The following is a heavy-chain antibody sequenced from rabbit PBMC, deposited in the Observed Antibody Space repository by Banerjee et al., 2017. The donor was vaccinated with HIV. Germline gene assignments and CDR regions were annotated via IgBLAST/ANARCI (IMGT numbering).Heavy chain of an antibody. CDR2: IATGSLGST. Sequence: QEQLEESGGDLVKPEGSLTLTCTASGFSFSSSYWICWVRQAPGKGLEWITCIATGSLGSTYYASWAKGRFTISKTSSTTVTLQMTSLTAADTATYFCARRDVGDLWGPGTLVTVS. D-gene: IGHD2-1*01. CDR3: ARRDVGDL. CDR1: GFSFSSSYW. V-gene: IGHV1S45*01. J-gene: IGHJ6*01.